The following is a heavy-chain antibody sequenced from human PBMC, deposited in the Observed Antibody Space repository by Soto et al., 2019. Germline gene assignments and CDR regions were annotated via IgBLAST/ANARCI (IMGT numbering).Heavy chain of an antibody. CDR3: AKITDNYSEA. Sequence: PGGSLRLSCAASGFTFSTCAMTWVRQAPGEGLEWVSAISASGGDTYYADSVKGRFTISRDNSKNTLYLQMSSLRAEDTALYYCAKITDNYSEAWGQGTLVTVYS. V-gene: IGHV3-23*01. J-gene: IGHJ5*02. D-gene: IGHD2-15*01. CDR2: ISASGGDT. CDR1: GFTFSTCA.